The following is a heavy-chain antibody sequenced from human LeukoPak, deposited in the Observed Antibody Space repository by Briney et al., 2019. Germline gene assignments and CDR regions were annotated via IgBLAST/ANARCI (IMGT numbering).Heavy chain of an antibody. V-gene: IGHV3-74*01. CDR3: ARASGSFDY. CDR1: GFTLNGYW. D-gene: IGHD1-26*01. CDR2: INSDGSTT. J-gene: IGHJ4*02. Sequence: PGGSLRLSCAAPGFTLNGYWMHWVRQAPGKGLVWVSRINSDGSTTSYADSVKGRFTISRDNSKDTLYLQLNSLRAEDTAVYYCARASGSFDYWGQGTLVSVSS.